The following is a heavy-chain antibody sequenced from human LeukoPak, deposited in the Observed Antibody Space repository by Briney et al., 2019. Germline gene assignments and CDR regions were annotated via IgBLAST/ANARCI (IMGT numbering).Heavy chain of an antibody. D-gene: IGHD5-18*01. CDR3: ARDQYSYAHAAH. V-gene: IGHV3-66*01. CDR1: GFTFSLYS. Sequence: GGSLRLSCAASGFTFSLYSMNWARQAPGKGLEWVSVIYSGGTTYYADSVKGRFTISRDNSKNTLHLQMNSLRAEDTAVYYCARDQYSYAHAAHWGQGTLVTVSS. CDR2: IYSGGTT. J-gene: IGHJ4*02.